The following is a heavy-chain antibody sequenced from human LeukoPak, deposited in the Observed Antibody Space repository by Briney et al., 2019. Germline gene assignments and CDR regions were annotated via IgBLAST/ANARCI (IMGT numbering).Heavy chain of an antibody. J-gene: IGHJ4*02. D-gene: IGHD5-24*01. CDR3: ARNVRWLQLDPHFDY. V-gene: IGHV4-39*07. CDR1: GGSISSSSYY. CDR2: IYYSGST. Sequence: SETLSLTCTVSGGSISSSSYYWGWIRQPPGKGLEWIGSIYYSGSTYYNPSLKSRVTISVDTSKNQFSLKLSSVTAADTAVYYCARNVRWLQLDPHFDYWGQGTLVTVSS.